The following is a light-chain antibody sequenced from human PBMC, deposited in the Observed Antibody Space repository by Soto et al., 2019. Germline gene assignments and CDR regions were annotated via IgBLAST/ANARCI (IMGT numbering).Light chain of an antibody. CDR2: DAS. V-gene: IGKV3-11*01. CDR1: QSVSSN. Sequence: EIVMTQSPATLSVSPGERATLSCRASQSVSSNLAWYQQKPGQAPRLLIYDASNRATGIPARFSGSGSGTDFTLTISSLEPEDFAAYYCQQRSNWSWTFGQGTKVDIK. J-gene: IGKJ1*01. CDR3: QQRSNWSWT.